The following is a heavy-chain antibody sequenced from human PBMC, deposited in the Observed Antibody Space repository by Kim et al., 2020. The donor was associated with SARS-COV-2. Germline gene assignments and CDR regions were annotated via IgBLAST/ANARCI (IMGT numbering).Heavy chain of an antibody. CDR3: ARIRCYCTRTPCQAAYLDY. D-gene: IGHD2-8*01. CDR1: GFSLSTSGMC. CDR2: IDWDDDR. J-gene: IGHJ4*02. Sequence: SGPTLVNPTQTLTLTCTFSGFSLSTSGMCVSWIRQPPGKALEWLARIDWDDDRYYSTSLKTRLTISKDTSKNQVVLTMTNMDPVDTATYYCARIRCYCTRTPCQAAYLDYWGQGTLVTVSS. V-gene: IGHV2-70*11.